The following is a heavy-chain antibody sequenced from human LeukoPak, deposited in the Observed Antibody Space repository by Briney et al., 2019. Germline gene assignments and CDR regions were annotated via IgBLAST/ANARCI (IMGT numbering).Heavy chain of an antibody. V-gene: IGHV3-20*01. J-gene: IGHJ4*02. CDR1: GFTFDDYG. D-gene: IGHD6-19*01. CDR3: ARWVFVGGWYYFDY. Sequence: GGSLRLSCAASGFTFDDYGMSWVRQAPGKGLEWVSGINWNGGSTGYADSVKGRFTISRDNAKNSLYLQMNSLRAEDTALYHCARWVFVGGWYYFDYWGQGTLVTVSS. CDR2: INWNGGST.